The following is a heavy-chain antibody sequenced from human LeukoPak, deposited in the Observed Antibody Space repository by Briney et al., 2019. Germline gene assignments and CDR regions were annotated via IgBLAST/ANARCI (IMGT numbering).Heavy chain of an antibody. CDR1: GGSISTYY. CDR2: INDRGST. Sequence: SETLSLTCTVSGGSISTYYWSCIRQSPGKGLEWIGYINDRGSTDYNPSLKSRVSISVDTSKNQFSLNLNSVTAADTAMYYCARDVGGGPFFDYWGQGSLVTVSS. D-gene: IGHD2-15*01. V-gene: IGHV4-59*01. CDR3: ARDVGGGPFFDY. J-gene: IGHJ4*02.